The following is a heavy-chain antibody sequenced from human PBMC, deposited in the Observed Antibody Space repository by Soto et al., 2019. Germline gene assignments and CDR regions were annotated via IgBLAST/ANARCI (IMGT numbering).Heavy chain of an antibody. Sequence: SETLSLTCGVSGGTIRSPDWWTWVRQPPGKGLEWIGEIFQSGSTNYTPSLESLVTISVDKSKNQFSLTLTSVTAADTAVYFCARGRGRYSSGWSWLDPWGQGTLVTVSS. CDR1: GGTIRSPDW. J-gene: IGHJ5*02. D-gene: IGHD6-19*01. CDR2: IFQSGST. V-gene: IGHV4-4*02. CDR3: ARGRGRYSSGWSWLDP.